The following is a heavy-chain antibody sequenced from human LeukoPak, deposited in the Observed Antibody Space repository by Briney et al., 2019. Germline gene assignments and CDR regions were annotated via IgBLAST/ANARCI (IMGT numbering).Heavy chain of an antibody. CDR3: AKDPPYCSGGSCYAYPGWFDP. Sequence: GGSLRLSCAASGFTFSDYYMSWIRRAPGKGLEWVSYISNSGSNIYYADSVKGRFTISRDNAKNSLYLQMNSLRAEDTAVYYCAKDPPYCSGGSCYAYPGWFDPWGQGNLVTVSS. V-gene: IGHV3-11*01. J-gene: IGHJ5*02. D-gene: IGHD2-15*01. CDR2: ISNSGSNI. CDR1: GFTFSDYY.